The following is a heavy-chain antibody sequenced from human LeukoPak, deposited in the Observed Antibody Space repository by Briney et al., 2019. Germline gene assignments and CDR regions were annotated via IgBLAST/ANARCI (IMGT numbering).Heavy chain of an antibody. Sequence: SVKVSCKASGGTFSSYGISWVRQAPGQGLEWMRRIIPIFGIANYAQKFQGRVTITADKSTSTAYMELSSLRSEDTAVYYCAREGYDSSGYQRHFDYWGQGTLVTVSS. CDR3: AREGYDSSGYQRHFDY. CDR2: IIPIFGIA. CDR1: GGTFSSYG. J-gene: IGHJ4*02. D-gene: IGHD3-22*01. V-gene: IGHV1-69*04.